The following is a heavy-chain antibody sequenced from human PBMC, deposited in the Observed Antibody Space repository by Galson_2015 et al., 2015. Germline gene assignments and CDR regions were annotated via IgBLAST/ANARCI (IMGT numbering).Heavy chain of an antibody. Sequence: SLRLSCAASGFTFSSYWMSWVRQAPGKGLEWVANIKQDGSEKYYVDSVKGRFTISRDNAKNSLYLQMNSLRAEDTAVYYCARDHVYYDSSGYYSNWFDPWGQGTLVTVSS. CDR2: IKQDGSEK. V-gene: IGHV3-7*05. CDR3: ARDHVYYDSSGYYSNWFDP. CDR1: GFTFSSYW. J-gene: IGHJ5*02. D-gene: IGHD3-22*01.